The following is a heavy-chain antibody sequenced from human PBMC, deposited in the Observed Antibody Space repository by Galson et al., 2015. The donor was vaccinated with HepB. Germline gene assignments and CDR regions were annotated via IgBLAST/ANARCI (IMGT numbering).Heavy chain of an antibody. CDR1: GFTFSNAW. V-gene: IGHV3-15*01. CDR3: TTENYDFWSGYYGF. J-gene: IGHJ4*02. CDR2: IKSKTDGGTT. D-gene: IGHD3-3*01. Sequence: SLRLSCAASGFTFSNAWMSWVRQAPGKGLEWVGRIKSKTDGGTTDYAAPVKGRFTISRDDSKNTLYLHMNSLKTEDTAVYYCTTENYDFWSGYYGFWGQGTLVTVSS.